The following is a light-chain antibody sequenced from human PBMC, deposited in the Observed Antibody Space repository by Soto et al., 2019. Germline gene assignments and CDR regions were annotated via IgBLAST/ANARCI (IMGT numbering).Light chain of an antibody. CDR2: QAT. V-gene: IGLV2-14*01. Sequence: QSALTQPASVAGALGQSITISCTRTTRDIAGYNYISWYQQLPGKAPKLMIYQATIRPSGISNRFSGSKSGNTASLTISGLQAEDEADYYCTSFSSSTSLYVFGTGTKV. CDR1: TRDIAGYNY. CDR3: TSFSSSTSLYV. J-gene: IGLJ1*01.